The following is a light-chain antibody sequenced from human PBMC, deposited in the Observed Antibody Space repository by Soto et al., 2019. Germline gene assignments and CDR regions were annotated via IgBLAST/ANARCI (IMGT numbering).Light chain of an antibody. CDR1: QSVSSY. CDR3: QQRLMT. V-gene: IGKV3-11*01. CDR2: DAS. Sequence: IVLTQSPATLSLSPGERATLSCRASQSVSSYLAWYQQKPGQAPRLLIYDASSRATSIPARFSGSGSGTDFTLTISSLEPEDFAVYYCQQRLMTFGQGTKVEIE. J-gene: IGKJ1*01.